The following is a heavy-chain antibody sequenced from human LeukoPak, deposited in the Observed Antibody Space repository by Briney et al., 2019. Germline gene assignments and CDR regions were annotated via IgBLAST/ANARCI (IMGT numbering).Heavy chain of an antibody. CDR2: ISSSSSYI. CDR3: ARAQRWLQLGGGYFFDY. V-gene: IGHV3-21*04. Sequence: PGGSLRLSCAASGFTFSSYSMNWVRQAPGKGLEWVSSISSSSSYIYYADSVKGRFTISRDNAKNSLYLQMNTLRAEDTAVYYCARAQRWLQLGGGYFFDYWGQGTLVIVSS. CDR1: GFTFSSYS. D-gene: IGHD5-24*01. J-gene: IGHJ4*02.